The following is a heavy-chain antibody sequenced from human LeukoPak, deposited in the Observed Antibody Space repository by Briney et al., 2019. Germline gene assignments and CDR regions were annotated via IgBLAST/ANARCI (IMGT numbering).Heavy chain of an antibody. Sequence: GGSLRLSCAASGFTFSSYWMSWVRQAPGKGLEWVANIKQDGSEKYYVDSVKGRFTIPRDNAKNSLYLQMNSLRAEDTAVYYCAREPLNYYDSSGYYYRSPFDPWGQGTLVTVSS. CDR2: IKQDGSEK. CDR1: GFTFSSYW. J-gene: IGHJ5*02. CDR3: AREPLNYYDSSGYYYRSPFDP. D-gene: IGHD3-22*01. V-gene: IGHV3-7*01.